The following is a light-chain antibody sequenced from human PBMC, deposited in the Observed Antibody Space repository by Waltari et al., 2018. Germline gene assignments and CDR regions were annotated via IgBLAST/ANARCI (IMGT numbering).Light chain of an antibody. CDR1: DRDVGAYDF. V-gene: IGLV2-14*01. CDR3: SSYTTSSAPGV. J-gene: IGLJ1*01. CDR2: EVS. Sequence: QSALTQPASVSGSPGQSLTISCSGTDRDVGAYDFVSWYQQHPGTAPHLIIYEVSNRPAGISNRFSASKSGNTASLTISGLQAEDEADYYCSSYTTSSAPGVFGTGTRVTVL.